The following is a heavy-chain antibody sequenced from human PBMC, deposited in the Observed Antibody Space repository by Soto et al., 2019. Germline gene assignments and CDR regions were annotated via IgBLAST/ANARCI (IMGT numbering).Heavy chain of an antibody. CDR1: GFTFSSSA. J-gene: IGHJ4*02. CDR2: ISGSGTT. D-gene: IGHD2-15*01. CDR3: AKGIGGSFYSGLDY. Sequence: PGGSLRLSCAASGFTFSSSAMSWVRQAPGKGLEWVSTISGSGTTYSADSVKGRFTISRDDSKYTLYLQMNSLRAEDTAIYFCAKGIGGSFYSGLDYWGQGTLVTVSS. V-gene: IGHV3-23*01.